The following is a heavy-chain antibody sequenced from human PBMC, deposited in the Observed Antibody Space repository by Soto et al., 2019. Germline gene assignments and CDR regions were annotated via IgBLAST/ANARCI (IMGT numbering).Heavy chain of an antibody. V-gene: IGHV4-39*01. J-gene: IGHJ5*02. CDR3: ARTIHYATIFGVVIGWFDP. Sequence: QLQLQESGPGLVKPSETLSLTCTVSGGSISSSSYYWGWIRQPPGKGLEWIGSIYYSGSTYYNPSLKSRVTFSVDPSKNQFSLTLSSVTAADTAVYYCARTIHYATIFGVVIGWFDPWGQGTLVTVSS. CDR1: GGSISSSSYY. CDR2: IYYSGST. D-gene: IGHD3-3*01.